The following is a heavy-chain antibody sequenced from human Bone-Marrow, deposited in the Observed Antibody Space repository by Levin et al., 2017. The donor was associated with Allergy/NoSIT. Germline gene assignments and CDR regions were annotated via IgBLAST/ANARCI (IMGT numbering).Heavy chain of an antibody. CDR3: ARVGRYYDSSGYYDY. J-gene: IGHJ4*02. CDR2: ISPNSGAT. V-gene: IGHV1-2*04. CDR1: GYTFTDYY. D-gene: IGHD3-22*01. Sequence: GASVKVSCRASGYTFTDYYIHWVRQAPGQGLEWMGWISPNSGATNYAQRFQGWVTLTRNTSISTASMELSRLKSDDTAVYYCARVGRYYDSSGYYDYWGQGTLVIVSS.